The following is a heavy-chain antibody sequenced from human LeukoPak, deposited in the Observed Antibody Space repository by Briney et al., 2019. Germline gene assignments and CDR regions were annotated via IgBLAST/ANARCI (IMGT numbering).Heavy chain of an antibody. CDR3: ARSLIADGAFDI. J-gene: IGHJ3*02. D-gene: IGHD2-21*01. CDR2: ISSSGSYI. Sequence: GGSLRLSCAASGFTFSSYWMHWVRQAPGKGLEWVSDISSSGSYIDYADSVKGRFTISRDNAKNSLFLQMNSLRAADTAVYYCARSLIADGAFDIWGQGTMVTVSS. V-gene: IGHV3-21*01. CDR1: GFTFSSYW.